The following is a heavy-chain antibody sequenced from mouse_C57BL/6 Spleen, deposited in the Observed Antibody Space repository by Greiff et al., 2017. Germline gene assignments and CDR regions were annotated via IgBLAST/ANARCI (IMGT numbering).Heavy chain of an antibody. J-gene: IGHJ3*01. Sequence: EVQLQQSGPELVKPGASVKISCKASGYSFTGYYMNWVKQSPEKSLEWIGEINPSSGGTTYNQKFKAKATLTVDKSSSTAYMQLKSLTSEDSAVYYCAREGYYVGFAYWGQGTLVTVSA. CDR3: AREGYYVGFAY. D-gene: IGHD2-3*01. CDR1: GYSFTGYY. V-gene: IGHV1-42*01. CDR2: INPSSGGT.